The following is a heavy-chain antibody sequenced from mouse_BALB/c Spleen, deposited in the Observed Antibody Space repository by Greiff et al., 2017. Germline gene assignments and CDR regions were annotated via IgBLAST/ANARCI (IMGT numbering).Heavy chain of an antibody. CDR2: ISSGGGST. J-gene: IGHJ3*01. CDR1: GFAFSSYD. D-gene: IGHD4-1*01. V-gene: IGHV5-12-1*01. CDR3: ASGTVRGWFAY. Sequence: EVKLVESGGGLVKPGGSLKLSCAASGFAFSSYDMSWVRQTPEKRLEWVAYISSGGGSTYHPDTVKGRFTISRDNAKNTLYLQMSSLKSEDTAMYYCASGTVRGWFAYWGQGTLVTVSA.